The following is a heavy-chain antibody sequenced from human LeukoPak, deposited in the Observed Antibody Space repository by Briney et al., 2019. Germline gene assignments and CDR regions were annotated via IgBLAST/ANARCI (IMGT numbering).Heavy chain of an antibody. V-gene: IGHV4-59*01. CDR1: GGSISSYY. Sequence: SETLSLTCTVSGGSISSYYWSWIRQPPEKGLEWIGYIYYSGSTNYNPSLKSRVTISVDTSKNQFSLKLSSVTAADTAVYYCAGSPSSYYYDSSGYPHYWGQGTLVTVSS. D-gene: IGHD3-22*01. CDR3: AGSPSSYYYDSSGYPHY. CDR2: IYYSGST. J-gene: IGHJ4*02.